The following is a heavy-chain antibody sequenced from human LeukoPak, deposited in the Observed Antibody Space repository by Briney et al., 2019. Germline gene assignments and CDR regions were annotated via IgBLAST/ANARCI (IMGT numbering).Heavy chain of an antibody. D-gene: IGHD6-19*01. CDR3: AKGYSSGWYKGGAFLQWYFDY. V-gene: IGHV3-74*01. CDR2: ISGDGRNI. J-gene: IGHJ4*02. Sequence: GGSLRLSCVASGFTFSSYWMHWVRQDPRKGLVWVSRISGDGRNINYADSVRGRFTISRDNAKNSLYLQMNSLRAEDTALYYCAKGYSSGWYKGGAFLQWYFDYWGQGTLVTVSS. CDR1: GFTFSSYW.